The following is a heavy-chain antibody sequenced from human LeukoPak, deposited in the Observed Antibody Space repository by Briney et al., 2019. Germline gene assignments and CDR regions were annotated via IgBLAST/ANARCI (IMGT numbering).Heavy chain of an antibody. CDR2: INVSGDST. V-gene: IGHV3-23*01. CDR3: ARDRGRYYDSRGFYWGYYFDS. J-gene: IGHJ4*02. D-gene: IGHD3-22*01. Sequence: PGGSLRVSCAASGCTFSTYAVNGVRPAPGKGREWVATINVSGDSTYYADSVKGRFTISRDNSKDTLYLQMSSVRVDDTAVYYCARDRGRYYDSRGFYWGYYFDSWGQGILVTVST. CDR1: GCTFSTYA.